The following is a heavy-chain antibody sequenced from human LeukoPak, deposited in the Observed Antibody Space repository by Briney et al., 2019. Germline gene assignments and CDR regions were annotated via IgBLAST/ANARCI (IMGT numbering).Heavy chain of an antibody. CDR1: GFTFSSYT. V-gene: IGHV3-48*01. CDR2: IGTSSTTI. Sequence: GGSLRLSCAASGFTFSSYTMIWVRQPPGKGLEWVSNIGTSSTTIYYADSVKGRFTISRDNAKNSLYLQMNSLRADDTAVYYCARFAAGGSYYYYMDVWGKGTTVTASS. CDR3: ARFAAGGSYYYYMDV. J-gene: IGHJ6*03. D-gene: IGHD6-25*01.